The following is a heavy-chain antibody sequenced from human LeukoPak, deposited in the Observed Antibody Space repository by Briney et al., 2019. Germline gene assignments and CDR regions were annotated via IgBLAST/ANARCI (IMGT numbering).Heavy chain of an antibody. Sequence: GGSLRLSCAASGFTLSRFDMHWVRQAPDKGLEWVALISNDGGKKYYADSVKDRFTISRDSSKNTLYLQMNSLRPEDTAVYFCARDYDYHNSNVYYDAFDVWGQGTKATVSS. D-gene: IGHD3-22*01. CDR2: ISNDGGKK. V-gene: IGHV3-30-3*01. CDR1: GFTLSRFD. J-gene: IGHJ3*01. CDR3: ARDYDYHNSNVYYDAFDV.